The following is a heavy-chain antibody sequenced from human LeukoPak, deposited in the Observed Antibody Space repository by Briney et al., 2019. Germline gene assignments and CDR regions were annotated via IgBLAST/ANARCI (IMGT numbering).Heavy chain of an antibody. D-gene: IGHD3-3*01. V-gene: IGHV4-4*07. Sequence: SETLSLTCTVSGDSFNNHYWTWIRQTAGKGLAWIGRIYTSGSTNYNPSLKSRVTMSVDTSKNQFSLKLSSVTAADTAVYYCARDFSRITIFGVVINDWYFDLWGRGTLVTVSS. CDR1: GDSFNNHY. CDR2: IYTSGST. J-gene: IGHJ2*01. CDR3: ARDFSRITIFGVVINDWYFDL.